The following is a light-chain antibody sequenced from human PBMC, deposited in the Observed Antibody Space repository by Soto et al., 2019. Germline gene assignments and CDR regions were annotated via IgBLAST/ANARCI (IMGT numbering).Light chain of an antibody. CDR1: QDISSS. CDR3: QQVNSFPPST. Sequence: DIQLTQSPSFLSASVGDRVTITCRASQDISSSLAWYQQKPGKAPKILMYAASSLESWVPSRFSGSGSGTEFTLTISSLQPDDFATYYCQQVNSFPPSTFGGGTTVEIK. CDR2: AAS. J-gene: IGKJ4*01. V-gene: IGKV1-9*01.